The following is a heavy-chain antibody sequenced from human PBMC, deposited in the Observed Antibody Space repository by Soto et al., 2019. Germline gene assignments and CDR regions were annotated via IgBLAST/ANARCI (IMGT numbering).Heavy chain of an antibody. V-gene: IGHV4-61*01. Sequence: VQLQESGPRLVKPSETLSLTCTVSDGSVNSDSYYWSWIRQPPGKGLEWISSVSNSGTTNYNPSLKSRVTLSVDTSKNRFSLKLTPVTAADTAVYYCARHNGGTAMGLYNWLDPWGQGILVTVST. D-gene: IGHD2-21*02. CDR1: DGSVNSDSYY. J-gene: IGHJ5*02. CDR2: VSNSGTT. CDR3: ARHNGGTAMGLYNWLDP.